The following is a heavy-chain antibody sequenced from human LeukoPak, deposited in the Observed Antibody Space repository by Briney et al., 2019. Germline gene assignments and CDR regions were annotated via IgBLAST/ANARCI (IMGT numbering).Heavy chain of an antibody. J-gene: IGHJ5*02. CDR2: ISSSGSTI. Sequence: PGGSLRLSCAASGFTFSSYEMNWVRQAPGKGLEWVSYISSSGSTIYYADSVKGRFTISRDNAKNSLYLQMNSLRAEDTAMYYCARGRAQRSRIDFDPWGQGTLVTVSS. D-gene: IGHD1-26*01. CDR1: GFTFSSYE. CDR3: ARGRAQRSRIDFDP. V-gene: IGHV3-48*03.